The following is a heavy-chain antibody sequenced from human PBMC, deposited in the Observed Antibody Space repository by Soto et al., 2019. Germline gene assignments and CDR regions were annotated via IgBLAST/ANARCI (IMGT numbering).Heavy chain of an antibody. CDR2: IYPGDSDT. J-gene: IGHJ4*02. D-gene: IGHD3-3*01. V-gene: IGHV5-51*01. CDR1: GYSFTSYW. CDR3: ARHPTPYDFWSGYYVY. Sequence: PGESLKISCKGSGYSFTSYWIGWVRQMPGKGLEWMGIIYPGDSDTRYSPSFQGQVTISADKSISTAYLQWSSLKASDTAMYYCARHPTPYDFWSGYYVYWGQGSLVTVSS.